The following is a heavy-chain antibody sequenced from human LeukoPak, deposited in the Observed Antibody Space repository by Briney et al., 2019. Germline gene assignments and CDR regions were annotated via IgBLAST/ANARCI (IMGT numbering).Heavy chain of an antibody. CDR2: INHSGST. CDR3: ARHGRVAVAGIFGTSPYYYYYYMDV. Sequence: PSETLSLTCAVYGGSFSGYYWSWIRQPPGKGLEWIGEINHSGSTNYNPSLKSRVTISVDTSKNQFSLKLSSVTAADTAVYYCARHGRVAVAGIFGTSPYYYYYYMDVWGKGTTVTVSS. D-gene: IGHD6-19*01. CDR1: GGSFSGYY. J-gene: IGHJ6*03. V-gene: IGHV4-34*01.